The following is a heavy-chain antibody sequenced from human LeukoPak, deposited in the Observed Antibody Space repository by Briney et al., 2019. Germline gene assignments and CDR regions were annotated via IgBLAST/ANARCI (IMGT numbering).Heavy chain of an antibody. D-gene: IGHD4-17*01. CDR3: ARSYYGDYGNFDY. Sequence: GASVKVSCKASGGTFSSYAISWVRQAPGQGLEWMGRIIPILGIANYAQKFQGRVTITADKSTSTAYMELSSLRSEDTAVYYCARSYYGDYGNFDYWGQGTLVTVSS. CDR1: GGTFSSYA. J-gene: IGHJ4*02. V-gene: IGHV1-69*04. CDR2: IIPILGIA.